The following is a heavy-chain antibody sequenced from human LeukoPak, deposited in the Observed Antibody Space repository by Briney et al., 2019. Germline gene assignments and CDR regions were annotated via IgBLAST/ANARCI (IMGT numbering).Heavy chain of an antibody. V-gene: IGHV4-31*03. CDR2: IYSSGST. Sequence: ASQTLSITCTVSGGSISSGGYYWSWIRQHPGKGLEWIGYIYSSGSTYYNPSLKSRVTISVDTSKNQFSLKLSSVTTADTAVYYCARAKAIFGVVTPSSPWGQGTLVTVSS. D-gene: IGHD3-3*01. CDR1: GGSISSGGYY. CDR3: ARAKAIFGVVTPSSP. J-gene: IGHJ5*02.